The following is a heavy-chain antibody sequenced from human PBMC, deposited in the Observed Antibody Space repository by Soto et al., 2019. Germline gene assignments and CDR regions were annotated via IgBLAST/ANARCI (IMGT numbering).Heavy chain of an antibody. Sequence: VASVKVSCKASGYTFTSYAISWVRQAPGQGLEWMGWISTYNGNTNYAQKLQGRVTMTTDTSTNTAYMELRSLRSDDTAVYYCARVYMADWNYGQYFDYWGQGTLVTVSS. CDR2: ISTYNGNT. CDR3: ARVYMADWNYGQYFDY. J-gene: IGHJ4*02. CDR1: GYTFTSYA. V-gene: IGHV1-18*01. D-gene: IGHD1-7*01.